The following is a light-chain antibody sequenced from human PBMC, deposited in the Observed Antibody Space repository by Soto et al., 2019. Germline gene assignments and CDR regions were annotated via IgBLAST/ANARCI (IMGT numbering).Light chain of an antibody. CDR2: EVS. J-gene: IGLJ1*01. Sequence: QSALTQPASVSGSPGQSITISCTGTNSDVGGYNYVSWYQQHPDTVPKLIIFEVSNRPSGVSPRFSGSKSGNTASLTISGLQAEDEADYYCRSYTSTNSRVFGTGTKVTVL. CDR1: NSDVGGYNY. CDR3: RSYTSTNSRV. V-gene: IGLV2-14*01.